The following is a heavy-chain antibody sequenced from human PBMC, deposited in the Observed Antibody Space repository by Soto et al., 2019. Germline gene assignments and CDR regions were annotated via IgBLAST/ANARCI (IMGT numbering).Heavy chain of an antibody. CDR3: ARGGGGRWYSGDY. CDR2: MNPNSGDT. V-gene: IGHV1-8*01. J-gene: IGHJ4*02. Sequence: QVQLVQSGAEVKKPGASVTVSCKASGYTFTNYHIHWVRQATGQGLEWMGWMNPNSGDTGYAQKFQGRVTMTRDTSITAAYMELSGLRSEDTAVYYCARGGGGRWYSGDYWGQGTLVTVSS. D-gene: IGHD6-13*01. CDR1: GYTFTNYH.